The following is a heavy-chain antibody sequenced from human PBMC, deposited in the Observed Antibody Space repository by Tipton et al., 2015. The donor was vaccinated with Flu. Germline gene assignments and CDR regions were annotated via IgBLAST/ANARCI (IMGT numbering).Heavy chain of an antibody. D-gene: IGHD4-11*01. CDR3: VRRDYSNYVSDPKNCFDP. CDR1: GDSIRSDYY. J-gene: IGHJ5*02. V-gene: IGHV4-38-2*02. CDR2: IFHTGST. Sequence: TLSLTCIISGDSIRSDYYWGWIRQPPGKGLEWIGNIFHTGSTYHNPSLKSRVTISINTSKNQFSLKVFSVTAADTAVYYCVRRDYSNYVSDPKNCFDPWGHGTLVTVSS.